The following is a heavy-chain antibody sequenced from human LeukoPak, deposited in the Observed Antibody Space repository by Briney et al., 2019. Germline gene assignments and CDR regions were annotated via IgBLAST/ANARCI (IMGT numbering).Heavy chain of an antibody. CDR1: GGSISSGGYY. Sequence: SETLSLTCTVSGGSISSGGYYWSWIRQHPGKGLEWIGYIYYSGSTYYNPSLKSRVTISVDTSKNQFSLKLSSVTAADTAVYYCARGQRDFMSGWSNWFDPWGQGTLVTVSS. D-gene: IGHD2-15*01. CDR2: IYYSGST. V-gene: IGHV4-31*03. J-gene: IGHJ5*02. CDR3: ARGQRDFMSGWSNWFDP.